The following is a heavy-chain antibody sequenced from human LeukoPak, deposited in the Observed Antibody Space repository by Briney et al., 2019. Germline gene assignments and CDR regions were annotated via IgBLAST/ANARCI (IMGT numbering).Heavy chain of an antibody. CDR3: ARRMVVTNFDY. CDR1: GGSFSGYY. Sequence: SETLSLTCAVYGGSFSGYYWTWIRQPPGKGLEWIGEINHSGSTNYNPSLKSRVTISVDTSKNQFSLTLSSVTAADTAVYYCARRMVVTNFDYWGQGTLVTASS. CDR2: INHSGST. J-gene: IGHJ4*02. D-gene: IGHD2-21*02. V-gene: IGHV4-34*01.